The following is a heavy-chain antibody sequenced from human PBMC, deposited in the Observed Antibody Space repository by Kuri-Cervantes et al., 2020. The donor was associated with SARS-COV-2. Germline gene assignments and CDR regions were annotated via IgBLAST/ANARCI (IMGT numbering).Heavy chain of an antibody. D-gene: IGHD6-13*01. Sequence: LRLSCTVSGDSIGSGSYYWSWIRQPAGKGLEWIGHIYASGNTNYNSSLKSRVTISVDTSKNQFSLKLSSVTAADTAVYHCARVDSSSWLFDYWAQGTLVTVSS. CDR3: ARVDSSSWLFDY. CDR2: IYASGNT. J-gene: IGHJ4*02. V-gene: IGHV4-61*09. CDR1: GDSIGSGSYY.